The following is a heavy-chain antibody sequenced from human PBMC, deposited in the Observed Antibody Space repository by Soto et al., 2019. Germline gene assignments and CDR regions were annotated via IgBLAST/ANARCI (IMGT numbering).Heavy chain of an antibody. Sequence: SVKVSCKASGGTFSSYTISWVRQAPGQGLEWMGRIIPILGIANYAQKFQGRVTITADKSTSTAYMELSSLRSEDTAVYYCANSITIFEVVINANYYMDVWGKGTTVTVSS. D-gene: IGHD3-3*01. V-gene: IGHV1-69*02. CDR3: ANSITIFEVVINANYYMDV. CDR1: GGTFSSYT. J-gene: IGHJ6*03. CDR2: IIPILGIA.